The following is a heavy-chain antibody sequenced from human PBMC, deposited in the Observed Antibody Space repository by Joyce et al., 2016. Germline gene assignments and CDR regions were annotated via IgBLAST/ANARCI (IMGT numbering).Heavy chain of an antibody. V-gene: IGHV3-72*01. CDR2: SRNKGNGYNT. Sequence: EVQLVESGGGLVQPGGSLRLSCAASGLTFSDHYMDWGRQAPGKGPDWVGRSRNKGNGYNTEYAASVEGRFTISRDDSRNSVYLQMNSLKTEDTAVYYCVRATKWFGVYYHGMDVWGQGTTVTVSS. CDR1: GLTFSDHY. D-gene: IGHD3-10*01. CDR3: VRATKWFGVYYHGMDV. J-gene: IGHJ6*02.